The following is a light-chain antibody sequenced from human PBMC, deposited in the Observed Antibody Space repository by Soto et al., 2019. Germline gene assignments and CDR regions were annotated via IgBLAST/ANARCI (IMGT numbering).Light chain of an antibody. CDR3: QSYTQSLWT. V-gene: IGKV3-20*01. CDR2: GVS. J-gene: IGKJ1*01. Sequence: EIVLTQSPGTLSLSPGERATLSCRTSQTVTANQLAWYQQKPGQAHRLLIYGVSTRAAGIPDRFGGSGSGTDFTLTISGLEPEDFAMYYCQSYTQSLWTFGQGTKVEI. CDR1: QTVTANQ.